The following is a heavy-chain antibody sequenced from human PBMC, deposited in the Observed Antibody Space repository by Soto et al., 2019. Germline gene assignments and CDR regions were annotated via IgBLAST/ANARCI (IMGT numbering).Heavy chain of an antibody. CDR1: GFIFSSYA. V-gene: IGHV3-30-3*01. J-gene: IGHJ3*01. CDR2: ISYDGSNK. D-gene: IGHD2-15*01. Sequence: QVQLVESGGGVVQPGRSLRLSCAASGFIFSSYAMHWVRQAPGKGLEWVAVISYDGSNKYNADSVKGRLTISRDNSKNTRYLQMNSLGTVATAVYYCAREYGIGGAVFAFWGQGTMVTVSS. CDR3: AREYGIGGAVFAF.